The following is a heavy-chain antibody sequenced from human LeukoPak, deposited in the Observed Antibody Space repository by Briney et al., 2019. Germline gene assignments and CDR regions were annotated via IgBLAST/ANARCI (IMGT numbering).Heavy chain of an antibody. Sequence: PSETLSLTCTVSGGSISSYYWSWIRQPPGKGLEWIGYIYYSGSTNYNPSLKSRVTISVDTSKNQFSLKLSSVTAADTAVYYCARGPSMEGYTWFDPWGQGTLVTVSS. J-gene: IGHJ5*02. CDR2: IYYSGST. CDR3: ARGPSMEGYTWFDP. CDR1: GGSISSYY. V-gene: IGHV4-59*01. D-gene: IGHD1-1*01.